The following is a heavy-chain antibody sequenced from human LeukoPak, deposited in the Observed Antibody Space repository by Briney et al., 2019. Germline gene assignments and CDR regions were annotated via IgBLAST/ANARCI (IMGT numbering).Heavy chain of an antibody. D-gene: IGHD5-18*01. CDR2: IYPGDSDT. J-gene: IGHJ6*03. Sequence: GESLKIPCKGSGFSFTHCWIAWVRQMPGKGMEWIGIIYPGDSDTRYSPSFQGQVTISADKSISTAYLQWSSLKASDTAMYYCARHLRGYSYGYTYYYYMDVWGKGTTVTISS. CDR3: ARHLRGYSYGYTYYYYMDV. CDR1: GFSFTHCW. V-gene: IGHV5-51*01.